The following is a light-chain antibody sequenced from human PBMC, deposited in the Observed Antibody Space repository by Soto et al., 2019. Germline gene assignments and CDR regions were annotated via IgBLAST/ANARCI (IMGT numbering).Light chain of an antibody. CDR1: SSNIGAAYD. J-gene: IGLJ3*02. V-gene: IGLV1-40*01. Sequence: QSALTQPPSVSGAPGQKVTISCTRSSSNIGAAYDVHWYQHLPGTAPKLLIYGNNNRPSGVPDRFSGSKSGTSASLAITGLQAEDEADYYCQSYDSSLSGWVFGGGTNLTVL. CDR3: QSYDSSLSGWV. CDR2: GNN.